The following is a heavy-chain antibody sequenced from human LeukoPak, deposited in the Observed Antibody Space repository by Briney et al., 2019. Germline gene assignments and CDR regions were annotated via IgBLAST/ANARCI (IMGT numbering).Heavy chain of an antibody. CDR1: AGTFSSYA. Sequence: ASVKVSCKASAGTFSSYAISWVRQAPGQGLEWMGGIIPIFGTANYAQKFQGRVTITADKSTSTAYMELSSLRSEDTAVYYCARRALTLDEYWFDPWGQGTLVTVSS. J-gene: IGHJ5*02. D-gene: IGHD1-1*01. CDR2: IIPIFGTA. CDR3: ARRALTLDEYWFDP. V-gene: IGHV1-69*06.